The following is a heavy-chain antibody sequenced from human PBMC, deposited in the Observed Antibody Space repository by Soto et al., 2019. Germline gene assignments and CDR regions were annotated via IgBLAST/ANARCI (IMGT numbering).Heavy chain of an antibody. Sequence: GGSLRLSCAASGFTFSSYAMSWVRQAPGKGLEWVSAISGSGGSTYYADSVKGRFTISRDNSKNTLYLQMNSLRAEDTAVYYCAKDKSHATVTTTGPFDYWGQGTLVTVSS. CDR2: ISGSGGST. D-gene: IGHD4-17*01. CDR3: AKDKSHATVTTTGPFDY. CDR1: GFTFSSYA. V-gene: IGHV3-23*01. J-gene: IGHJ4*02.